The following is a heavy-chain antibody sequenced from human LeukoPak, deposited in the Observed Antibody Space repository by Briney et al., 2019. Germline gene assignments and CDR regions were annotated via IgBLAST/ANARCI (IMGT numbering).Heavy chain of an antibody. J-gene: IGHJ4*02. CDR2: INPSSRST. CDR1: GGTFSSYA. Sequence: ASVKVSCKASGGTFSSYAISWVRQAPGQGLEWMGIINPSSRSTTYAQTFEGRVTMTSDTSTSTVYMELSRLRSEDTAVYYCASSDCSGGSCFILDYWGQGTLVTVSS. CDR3: ASSDCSGGSCFILDY. D-gene: IGHD2-15*01. V-gene: IGHV1-46*01.